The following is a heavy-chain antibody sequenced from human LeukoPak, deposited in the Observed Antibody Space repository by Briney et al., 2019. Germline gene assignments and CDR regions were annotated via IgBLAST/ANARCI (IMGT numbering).Heavy chain of an antibody. Sequence: GGSLRLSCAASGFTFSSYGMHWVRQAPGKGLEWVAFIRYDGSNKYYADSVKGRFTISRDNSKNTLYLQMNSLRAEDTAVYYCAREYIVGVHFDYWGQGTLVTVSS. CDR2: IRYDGSNK. V-gene: IGHV3-30*02. D-gene: IGHD1-26*01. J-gene: IGHJ4*02. CDR3: AREYIVGVHFDY. CDR1: GFTFSSYG.